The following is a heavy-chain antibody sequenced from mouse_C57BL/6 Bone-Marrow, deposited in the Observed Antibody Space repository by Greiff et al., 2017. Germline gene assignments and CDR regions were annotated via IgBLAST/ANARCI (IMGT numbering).Heavy chain of an antibody. CDR3: ARPAYYSNRYAMDY. V-gene: IGHV1-55*01. D-gene: IGHD2-5*01. CDR2: IYPGSGST. Sequence: QVHVKQPGAELVKPGASVKMSCKASGYTFTSYWITWVKQRPGQGLEWIGDIYPGSGSTNYNEKFKSKATLTVDTSSSTAYMQLSSLTSADSAVYYCARPAYYSNRYAMDYWGQGTSVTVSS. J-gene: IGHJ4*01. CDR1: GYTFTSYW.